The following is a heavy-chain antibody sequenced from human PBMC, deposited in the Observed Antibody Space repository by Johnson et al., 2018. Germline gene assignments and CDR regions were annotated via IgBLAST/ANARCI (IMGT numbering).Heavy chain of an antibody. J-gene: IGHJ6*02. Sequence: VQLVQSGGGLVKPGGSLRLSCAASGFTFNSYSMNWVRQAPGKGLEWVSSISSSSNYIYYADAVKGRFTISRDDAKNLVYLQMNSLRAEDTAVYYCAGGRGAPERLLGYGMDGWGQGTTVTVSS. CDR1: GFTFNSYS. CDR2: ISSSSNYI. CDR3: AGGRGAPERLLGYGMDG. V-gene: IGHV3-21*01. D-gene: IGHD1-26*01.